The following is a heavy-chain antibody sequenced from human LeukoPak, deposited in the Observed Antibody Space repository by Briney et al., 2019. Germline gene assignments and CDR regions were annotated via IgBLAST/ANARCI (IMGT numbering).Heavy chain of an antibody. V-gene: IGHV3-23*01. Sequence: PGGSLRLSCAASGFTFRSYVRIWVRQALGTLLESVPDISSSGDSTHYADSVKGRFTISRDNSKNTLFLQMNSLRAEDTAVYYCAKRAVGAAYYFDYWGQGTLVTVSS. CDR2: ISSSGDST. CDR3: AKRAVGAAYYFDY. CDR1: GFTFRSYV. J-gene: IGHJ4*02. D-gene: IGHD2-15*01.